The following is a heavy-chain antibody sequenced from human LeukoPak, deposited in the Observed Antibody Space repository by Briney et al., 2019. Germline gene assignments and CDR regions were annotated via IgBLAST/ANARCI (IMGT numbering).Heavy chain of an antibody. J-gene: IGHJ4*02. V-gene: IGHV3-53*01. CDR1: GFSVSNNY. D-gene: IGHD3-10*01. CDR2: MHSDGRT. Sequence: PGGSLRLSCAASGFSVSNNYMNWVRQASGKGLEWVSVMHSDGRTFYADSVKGRFTISRDKSKNMFYLQMDSLRAEDTAVYYCARGMVRGVSAFDYWGQGTLVTVSS. CDR3: ARGMVRGVSAFDY.